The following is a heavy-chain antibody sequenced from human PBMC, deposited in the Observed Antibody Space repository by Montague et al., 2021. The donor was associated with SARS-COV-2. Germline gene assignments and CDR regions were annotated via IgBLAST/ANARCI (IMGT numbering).Heavy chain of an antibody. CDR1: GFTFSSYE. CDR2: ISSSGSTI. D-gene: IGHD3-16*01. J-gene: IGHJ3*02. V-gene: IGHV3-48*03. CDR3: ARDAGELFFLVDAFDI. Sequence: SLRLSCEAYGFTFSSYEMNWVRQAPGKGLEWVSYISSSGSTIYDXDSXKGRFTISRDNAKNSLYLQMNSLRAEDTAVYYCARDAGELFFLVDAFDIWGQGTMVTVSS.